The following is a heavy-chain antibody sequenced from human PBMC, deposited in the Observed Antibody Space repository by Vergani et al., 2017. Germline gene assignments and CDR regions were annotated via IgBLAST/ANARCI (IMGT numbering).Heavy chain of an antibody. Sequence: EVQLVESGGGLVQPGRSLRLSCAASGFTFDDYAMHWVRQAPGKGLEWVSGISWNSGSIGYADSVKGRVTISRDNAKNSMSLQMNSLRAEDTALYYCAKDGFRRIKNTYYYYYGMDVWGQGTTVTVSS. J-gene: IGHJ6*02. CDR3: AKDGFRRIKNTYYYYYGMDV. CDR1: GFTFDDYA. V-gene: IGHV3-9*01. CDR2: ISWNSGSI.